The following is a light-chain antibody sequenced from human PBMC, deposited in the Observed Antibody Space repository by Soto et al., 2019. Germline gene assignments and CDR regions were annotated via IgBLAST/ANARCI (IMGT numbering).Light chain of an antibody. V-gene: IGKV1-5*01. CDR2: DAS. CDR3: QKYTDGNEPPM. Sequence: EDRVTITCRASQTISTWMAWYQQKPGKAPKLLVYDASTLQSGVASRFSGSGSGTEFTLIISGLQPDDSATYSCQKYTDGNEPPMFGSGTKVDIK. CDR1: QTISTW. J-gene: IGKJ3*01.